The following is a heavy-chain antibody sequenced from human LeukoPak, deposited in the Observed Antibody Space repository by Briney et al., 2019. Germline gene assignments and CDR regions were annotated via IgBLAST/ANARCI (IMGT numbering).Heavy chain of an antibody. Sequence: ASVKVSCKASGYSFTGYYLHWVRQAPGQGLEWMGWINPNSGGTNSAQKFLGRVTMTRDTSISTAYMDLGRLRSDDTAVYYCARVVGDFRSGLDYWGQGTLVTVSS. CDR2: INPNSGGT. CDR1: GYSFTGYY. CDR3: ARVVGDFRSGLDY. V-gene: IGHV1-2*02. D-gene: IGHD3-3*01. J-gene: IGHJ4*02.